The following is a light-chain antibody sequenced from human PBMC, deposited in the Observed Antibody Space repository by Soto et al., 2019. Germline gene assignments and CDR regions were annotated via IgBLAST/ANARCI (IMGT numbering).Light chain of an antibody. CDR3: QSYDTSLRGSEV. CDR2: GNN. V-gene: IGLV1-40*01. Sequence: QSVLTQPPSVSGAPGQTVTISCTGGSSNIGAGYDVHWYQQLPGTAPKLLIYGNNNRPSGVPDRFSVSKSGTSASLAITGLQTEDEADYYCQSYDTSLRGSEVFGGGTKLTVL. J-gene: IGLJ2*01. CDR1: SSNIGAGYD.